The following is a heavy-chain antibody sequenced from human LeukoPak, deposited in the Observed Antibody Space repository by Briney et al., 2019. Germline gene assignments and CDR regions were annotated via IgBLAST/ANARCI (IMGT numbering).Heavy chain of an antibody. CDR3: ARHFDSSGYYYFDY. D-gene: IGHD3-22*01. CDR2: IYYSGST. V-gene: IGHV4-59*08. CDR1: GGSISSYY. J-gene: IGHJ4*02. Sequence: PSETLSLTCTASGGSISSYYWSWIRQPPGKGLEWIGYIYYSGSTNYNPSLKSRVTISVDTSKNQFSLKLSSVTAADTAVYYCARHFDSSGYYYFDYWGQGTLVTVSS.